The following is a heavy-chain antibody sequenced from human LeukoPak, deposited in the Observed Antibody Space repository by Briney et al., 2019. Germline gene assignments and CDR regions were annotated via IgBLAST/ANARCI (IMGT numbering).Heavy chain of an antibody. Sequence: PSETLSLTCAVYGGSFSGYYWSWIRQPPGKGLEWIGEINHSGSTNYNPSLKSRVTISVDTSKNQFSLKLSSVTAADTAVHYCARGRTYYYGSGSYYGYYYYYGMDVWGQGTTVTVSS. V-gene: IGHV4-34*01. D-gene: IGHD3-10*01. CDR3: ARGRTYYYGSGSYYGYYYYYGMDV. CDR2: INHSGST. J-gene: IGHJ6*02. CDR1: GGSFSGYY.